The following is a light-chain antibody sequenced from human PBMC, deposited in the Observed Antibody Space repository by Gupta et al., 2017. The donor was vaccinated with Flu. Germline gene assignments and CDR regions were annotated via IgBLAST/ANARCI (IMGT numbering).Light chain of an antibody. CDR1: NIGSKN. CDR3: QVWDSSSDHWV. Sequence: SYVLTQPPSVSVAPGQTARITCGGDNIGSKNVHWYQQKPGQAPVLVVYDDSDRPSGIPERFSGSNSGNTATLTISRVEAGAETDYYCQVWDSSSDHWVFGGGTKLTVL. J-gene: IGLJ3*02. V-gene: IGLV3-21*02. CDR2: DDS.